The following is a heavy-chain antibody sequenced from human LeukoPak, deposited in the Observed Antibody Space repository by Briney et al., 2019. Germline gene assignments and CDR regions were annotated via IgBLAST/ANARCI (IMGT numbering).Heavy chain of an antibody. D-gene: IGHD3-22*01. Sequence: GGSLRLSCAASGFAFSNFWMSWVRQAPEKGLEWLANIRGDGGLKFYVDSVKGRFTISRDNAKNSLYLQLSGLRVEDSAVYYCATSHDSAANDWGQGTLVTVSS. J-gene: IGHJ4*02. CDR1: GFAFSNFW. V-gene: IGHV3-7*01. CDR3: ATSHDSAAND. CDR2: IRGDGGLK.